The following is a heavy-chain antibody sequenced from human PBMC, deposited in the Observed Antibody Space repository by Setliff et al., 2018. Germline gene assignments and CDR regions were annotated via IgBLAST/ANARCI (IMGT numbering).Heavy chain of an antibody. D-gene: IGHD1-26*01. CDR2: ISHSGST. J-gene: IGHJ4*02. CDR1: GYSINSDCF. Sequence: PSETLSLTCAVSGYSINSDCFWGWIRQPPGKGLEWIGTISHSGSTSYNSSLKSRVTMSVDTSKNQFFLKLSSVTAADTAVYYCVRGNTILGATDYWGQGALVTVSS. CDR3: VRGNTILGATDY. V-gene: IGHV4-38-2*01.